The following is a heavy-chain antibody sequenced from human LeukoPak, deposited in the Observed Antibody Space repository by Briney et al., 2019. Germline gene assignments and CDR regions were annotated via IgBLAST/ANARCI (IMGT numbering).Heavy chain of an antibody. J-gene: IGHJ1*01. Sequence: GGSLRLSCAASGFTFDDYAMHWVRQAPGKGLEWVSLISGDGRSTYFADSVKGRFTISRDNSKNSLYLQMNRLRTEDTALYYCAKVYRYYDSSCQHWGQGTLVTVSS. CDR3: AKVYRYYDSSCQH. CDR1: GFTFDDYA. CDR2: ISGDGRST. V-gene: IGHV3-43*02. D-gene: IGHD3-22*01.